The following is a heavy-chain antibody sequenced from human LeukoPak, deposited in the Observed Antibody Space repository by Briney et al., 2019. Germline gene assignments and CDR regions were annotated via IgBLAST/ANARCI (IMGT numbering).Heavy chain of an antibody. CDR1: GVSISSGGYY. J-gene: IGHJ4*02. CDR2: IYYSGST. D-gene: IGHD2-15*01. CDR3: ARVRCSGGSCYFAHFDY. V-gene: IGHV4-31*03. Sequence: PSQTLSLTCTVSGVSISSGGYYWSWIRQHPGKGLEWIVYIYYSGSTYYNPSLKSRVTISVDTSKNQFSLKLSSVTAADTAVYYCARVRCSGGSCYFAHFDYWGQGTLVTVSS.